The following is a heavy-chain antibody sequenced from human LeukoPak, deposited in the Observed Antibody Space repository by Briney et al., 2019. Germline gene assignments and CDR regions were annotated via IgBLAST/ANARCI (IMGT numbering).Heavy chain of an antibody. J-gene: IGHJ6*03. CDR2: IYHSGST. Sequence: SQTLSLTCSVSGGSISSGGYYWSWIRQPPGKGLEWIGYIYHSGSTYYNPSLKSRVTISVDRSKNQFSLKLSSVTAADTAVYYCARDGAGDYYYYYMDVWGKGTTVTVSS. V-gene: IGHV4-30-2*01. D-gene: IGHD4/OR15-4a*01. CDR1: GGSISSGGYY. CDR3: ARDGAGDYYYYYMDV.